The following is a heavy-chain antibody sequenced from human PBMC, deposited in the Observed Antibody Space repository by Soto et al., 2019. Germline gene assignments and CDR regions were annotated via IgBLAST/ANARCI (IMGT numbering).Heavy chain of an antibody. V-gene: IGHV3-23*01. D-gene: IGHD3-3*01. CDR3: AKALNYDFRSGYEPQASMDV. CDR2: ISGSGNSI. J-gene: IGHJ6*04. CDR1: GFSFNRYA. Sequence: EVQLLESGGGLVQPGGSLRLSCAASGFSFNRYAMNWVRQAPGKGLEWVSSISGSGNSIYYADSVKGRFTISRDNSKNTLYLLMNSLRVEDTAIYYCAKALNYDFRSGYEPQASMDVWGKGTTVTVSS.